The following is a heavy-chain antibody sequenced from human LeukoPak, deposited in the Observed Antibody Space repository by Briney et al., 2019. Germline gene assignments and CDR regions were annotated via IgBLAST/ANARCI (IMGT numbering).Heavy chain of an antibody. CDR2: INPSGGTT. Sequence: GASVKVPCKASGYTFSTYYIHWVRQAPGQGLEWVGVINPSGGTTTYAQKFQGRVTMTRDTSTSTVYMELSSLRIEDTAVYYCSRDLGGSYNDYWGQGTMVTVSS. J-gene: IGHJ4*02. CDR1: GYTFSTYY. D-gene: IGHD1-26*01. V-gene: IGHV1-46*01. CDR3: SRDLGGSYNDY.